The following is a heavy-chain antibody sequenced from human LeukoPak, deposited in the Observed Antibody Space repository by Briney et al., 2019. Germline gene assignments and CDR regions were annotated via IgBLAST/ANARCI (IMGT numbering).Heavy chain of an antibody. D-gene: IGHD3-10*01. CDR2: IYYSGTT. CDR1: GGSVSSTNYY. J-gene: IGHJ5*02. Sequence: SETLSLTCTVSGGSVSSTNYYCGWIRQPPGEGLEWIGSIYYSGTTYYNPSLKSRVTISLDTSKDQFSLKLSSVTAADTAVYYCARHDYYGSLNWFDPWGQGTLVTVSS. V-gene: IGHV4-39*01. CDR3: ARHDYYGSLNWFDP.